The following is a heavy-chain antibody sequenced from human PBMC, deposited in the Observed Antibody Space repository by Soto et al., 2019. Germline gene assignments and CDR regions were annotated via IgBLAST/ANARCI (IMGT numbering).Heavy chain of an antibody. D-gene: IGHD3-10*01. CDR2: ISTSSTNI. Sequence: EVHLVESGGGLVKPGGSLRLSCAAYGFTFSSYNMNWVRQAPGKGLEWVSSISTSSTNIYYADSMKGRCTISRENGKNYLDLQMNHLGAEDTAVYFCARDTSMVGYSYYYMDVWGKGTTVTVSS. V-gene: IGHV3-21*01. J-gene: IGHJ6*03. CDR3: ARDTSMVGYSYYYMDV. CDR1: GFTFSSYN.